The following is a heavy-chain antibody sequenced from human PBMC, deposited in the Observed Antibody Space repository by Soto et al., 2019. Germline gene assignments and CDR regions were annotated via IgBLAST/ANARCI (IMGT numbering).Heavy chain of an antibody. CDR2: ISTNNGNT. CDR3: ARHTSSWPFDY. J-gene: IGHJ4*02. V-gene: IGHV1-18*01. D-gene: IGHD6-13*01. Sequence: QVQLVQSGAEVKKPGASVKVSCKASGYTFTSYGISWVRQAPGQGPEWMGWISTNNGNTNYAQKIRGRVTMTTDTSTSTAYMELRSLRSDDTAVYSCARHTSSWPFDYWGQGTQVTVSS. CDR1: GYTFTSYG.